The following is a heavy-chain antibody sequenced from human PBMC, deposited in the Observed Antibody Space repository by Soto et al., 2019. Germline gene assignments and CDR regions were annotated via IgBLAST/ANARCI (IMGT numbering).Heavy chain of an antibody. Sequence: EVQLLESGGGLVQPGGSLRLSCAASGFTFSSYAMSWVRQAPGKGLEWVSAISGSGGSTYYADSVKGRFTISRDNSTNTLDLQMNSLRAEDTAVYYCAKGEGQWLPPGYFDYWGQGTLVTVSS. CDR2: ISGSGGST. CDR3: AKGEGQWLPPGYFDY. D-gene: IGHD6-19*01. J-gene: IGHJ4*02. CDR1: GFTFSSYA. V-gene: IGHV3-23*01.